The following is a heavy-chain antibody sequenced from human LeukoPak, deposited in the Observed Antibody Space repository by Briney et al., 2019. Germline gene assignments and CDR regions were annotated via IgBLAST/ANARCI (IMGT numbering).Heavy chain of an antibody. V-gene: IGHV4-61*08. CDR3: AAGIAARPSVNFDY. Sequence: SETLSLTCTVSGGSISSGGYYWSWIRQHPGKGLEWIGYIYYSGSTNYNPSLKSRVTISVDTSKNQFSLKLSSVTAADTAVYYCAAGIAARPSVNFDYWGQGTLVTVSS. CDR1: GGSISSGGYY. J-gene: IGHJ4*02. CDR2: IYYSGST. D-gene: IGHD6-6*01.